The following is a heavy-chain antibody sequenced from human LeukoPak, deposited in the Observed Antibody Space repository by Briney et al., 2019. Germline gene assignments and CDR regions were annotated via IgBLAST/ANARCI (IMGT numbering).Heavy chain of an antibody. CDR2: INHSGST. Sequence: SETLSLTCAVYGGSFSGYYWSWICQPPGKGLEWIGEINHSGSTNYNPSLKSRVTISVDTSKNQFSLKLSSVTAADTAVYYCARDDSSGYSRYFDLWGRGTLVTVSS. CDR1: GGSFSGYY. D-gene: IGHD3-22*01. V-gene: IGHV4-34*01. CDR3: ARDDSSGYSRYFDL. J-gene: IGHJ2*01.